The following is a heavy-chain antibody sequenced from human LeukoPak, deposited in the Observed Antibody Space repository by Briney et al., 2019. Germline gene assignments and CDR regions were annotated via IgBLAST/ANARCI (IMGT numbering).Heavy chain of an antibody. CDR2: IYYSGST. J-gene: IGHJ4*02. Sequence: SETLSLTCTVSGGSISSSSYYWGWIRQPPGKGLEWIGSIYYSGSTYYNPSLKSRVTIFVDTSKNQFSLKLSSVTAADTAVYYCARQTDYYDSSGYYPGADYFDYWGQGTLVTVSS. V-gene: IGHV4-39*01. CDR3: ARQTDYYDSSGYYPGADYFDY. D-gene: IGHD3-22*01. CDR1: GGSISSSSYY.